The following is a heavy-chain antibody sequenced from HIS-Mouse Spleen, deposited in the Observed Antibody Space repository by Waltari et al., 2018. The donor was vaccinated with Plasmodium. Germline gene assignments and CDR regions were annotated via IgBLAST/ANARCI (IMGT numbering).Heavy chain of an antibody. CDR3: ARLVVVASKDSY. D-gene: IGHD2-15*01. CDR2: INHSGST. CDR1: GGSFSVYY. J-gene: IGHJ4*02. V-gene: IGHV4-34*01. Sequence: QVQLQQWGAGLLKPSETLSLTCAVYGGSFSVYYWSWIRQPPGKGLEWIGEINHSGSTNYNPSLKSRVTISVDTSKNQFSLKLSSVTAADTDVYYCARLVVVASKDSYWGQGTLVTVSS.